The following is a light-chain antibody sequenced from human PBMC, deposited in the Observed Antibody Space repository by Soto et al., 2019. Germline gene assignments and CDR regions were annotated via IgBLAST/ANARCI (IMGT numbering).Light chain of an antibody. CDR2: AAS. CDR3: QQYNTFWT. V-gene: IGKV1-8*01. CDR1: QGISSY. Sequence: AIRMTQSPSSFSASTGDRVTITCRASQGISSYLAWYQQKPGKAPKLLIYAASTLQRGVPSRFSGSGSGTEFTLTISSLQPDDFATYYCQQYNTFWTLGQGTKVDSK. J-gene: IGKJ1*01.